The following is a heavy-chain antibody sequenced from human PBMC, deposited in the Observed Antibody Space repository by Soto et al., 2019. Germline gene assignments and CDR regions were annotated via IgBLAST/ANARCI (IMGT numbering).Heavy chain of an antibody. CDR2: ISGSGGST. CDR1: GFTFSSYA. Sequence: GGSLRLSCAASGFTFSSYAMSWVRQAPGKGLEWVSAISGSGGSTSYADSVKGRFTISRDNSKNPLYLQMISLRAEDTAVYYCAKLQYARDYGDYYHDWFDPWGQGTLVTVSS. CDR3: AKLQYARDYGDYYHDWFDP. V-gene: IGHV3-23*01. J-gene: IGHJ5*02. D-gene: IGHD4-17*01.